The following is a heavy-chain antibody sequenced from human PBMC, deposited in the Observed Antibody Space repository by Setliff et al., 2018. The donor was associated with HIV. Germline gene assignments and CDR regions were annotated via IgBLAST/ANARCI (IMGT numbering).Heavy chain of an antibody. CDR2: INHSGST. J-gene: IGHJ4*02. D-gene: IGHD6-19*01. V-gene: IGHV4-34*01. CDR1: GGSFSGYY. Sequence: SETLSLTCAVYGGSFSGYYWSWIRQPPGKGLEWIGEINHSGSTNYNLSLKSRVTISVDTSKNQFSLKLNSVTAADTAIYYCARHRAVAGANYFDFWGQGTLVTVSS. CDR3: ARHRAVAGANYFDF.